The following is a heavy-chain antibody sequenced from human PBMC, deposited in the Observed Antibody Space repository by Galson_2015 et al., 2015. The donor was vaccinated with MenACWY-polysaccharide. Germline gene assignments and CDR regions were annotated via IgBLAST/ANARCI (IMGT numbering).Heavy chain of an antibody. Sequence: SVKVSCKASGYTFTSYDINWVRQATGQGLEWMGWMNPNSGNTGYAQKLQGRVTMTRNTSISTAYMELSSLRSEDTAVYYCARGIRRTVYWFDPWGQGTLVTVSS. V-gene: IGHV1-8*01. CDR1: GYTFTSYD. J-gene: IGHJ5*02. CDR3: ARGIRRTVYWFDP. D-gene: IGHD4-11*01. CDR2: MNPNSGNT.